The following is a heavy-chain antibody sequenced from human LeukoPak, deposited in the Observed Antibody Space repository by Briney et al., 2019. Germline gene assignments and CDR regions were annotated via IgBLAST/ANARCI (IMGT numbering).Heavy chain of an antibody. D-gene: IGHD6-13*01. V-gene: IGHV3-23*01. CDR2: ISGSGGST. CDR1: RFTFSSYG. J-gene: IGHJ6*01. Sequence: PGGSLRLSCAASRFTFSSYGMSWVRQAPGKGLEWVSSISGSGGSTYYADSVKGRFTISRDNSKNALYLQMNSLRDEDTAVYYCARPQIAAGVYYYGMDVWGQGTTVTVSS. CDR3: ARPQIAAGVYYYGMDV.